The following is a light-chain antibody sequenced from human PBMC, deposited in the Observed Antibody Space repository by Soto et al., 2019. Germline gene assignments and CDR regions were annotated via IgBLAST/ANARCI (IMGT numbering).Light chain of an antibody. CDR1: SSDVGGYNY. J-gene: IGLJ2*01. CDR3: RSYTSSSTVV. V-gene: IGLV2-14*01. CDR2: DVS. Sequence: QSVLTQPASVSGSPGQSITISCTGTSSDVGGYNYVSWYQQHPGKAPKLMIYDVSNRPSGVSNRCSGSKSGNTASLTISGLQAEDEADYYCRSYTSSSTVVFGGGTQLTVL.